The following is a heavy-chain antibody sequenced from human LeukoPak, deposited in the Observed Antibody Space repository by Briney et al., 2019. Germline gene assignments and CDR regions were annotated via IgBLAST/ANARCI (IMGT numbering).Heavy chain of an antibody. CDR2: IRYDGSNK. CDR3: AKVAYYYGSGSSMRGIDY. J-gene: IGHJ4*02. Sequence: GGSLRLSCAASGFTFSSYGMHWVRQAPGKGLEWVAFIRYDGSNKYYADSVKGRFTISRDNSKNTLYLQMNSLRAEDTAVYYCAKVAYYYGSGSSMRGIDYWGQGTLVTVSS. D-gene: IGHD3-10*01. V-gene: IGHV3-30*02. CDR1: GFTFSSYG.